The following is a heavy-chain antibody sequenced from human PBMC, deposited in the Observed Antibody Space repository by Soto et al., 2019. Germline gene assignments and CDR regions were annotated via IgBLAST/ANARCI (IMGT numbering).Heavy chain of an antibody. CDR3: ARVFTYVNRRYNWNDHNTLPA. Sequence: ASVKVSCKASGGTFSSYAISWVRQAPGQGLEWMGGIIPIFGTANYAQKFQGRVTITADESTSTAYMELSSLRSEDTAVYYCARVFTYVNRRYNWNDHNTLPAWGQGTMVTVSS. D-gene: IGHD1-1*01. V-gene: IGHV1-69*13. CDR1: GGTFSSYA. CDR2: IIPIFGTA. J-gene: IGHJ3*01.